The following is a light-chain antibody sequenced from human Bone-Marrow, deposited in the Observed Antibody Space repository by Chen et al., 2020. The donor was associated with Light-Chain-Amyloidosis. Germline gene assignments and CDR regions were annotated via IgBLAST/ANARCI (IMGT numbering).Light chain of an antibody. CDR1: NIGSTS. Sequence: SYVLTQPSSVSVAPGQTATIACGGNNIGSTSVHWYQQTPGQAPLLVVYDDSDRPSGIPERLSGSNSGSTGTLTISRVEAGDEADYYWQVWDRSSDRPVFGGGTKLTVL. V-gene: IGLV3-21*02. CDR2: DDS. J-gene: IGLJ3*02. CDR3: QVWDRSSDRPV.